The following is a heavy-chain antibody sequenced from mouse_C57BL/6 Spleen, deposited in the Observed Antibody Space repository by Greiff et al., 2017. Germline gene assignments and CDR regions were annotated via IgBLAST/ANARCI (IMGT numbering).Heavy chain of an antibody. CDR3: ARDYYGSSYRDYAMDY. Sequence: QVQLQQPGTELVKPGASVKLSCKASGYTFTSYWMHWVKQRPGQGLEWIGNINPSNGGTNYNEQFKSKATLTVDKSYSTAYMQLSSLTSVDSSVYYCARDYYGSSYRDYAMDYWGQGTSVTVSS. D-gene: IGHD1-1*01. J-gene: IGHJ4*01. CDR2: INPSNGGT. V-gene: IGHV1-53*01. CDR1: GYTFTSYW.